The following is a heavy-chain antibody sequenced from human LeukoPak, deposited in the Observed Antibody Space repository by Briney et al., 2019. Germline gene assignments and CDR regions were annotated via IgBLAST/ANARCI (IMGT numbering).Heavy chain of an antibody. CDR3: AREGIVGATGTFDY. J-gene: IGHJ4*02. Sequence: SGTLSLTCADSGGSISSSNWWSWVRQPPGKGLEWIGEIYHSGSTNYNPSLKSRVTISVDKSKNQFSLKLSSVTAADTAVYYCAREGIVGATGTFDYWGQGTLVTVSS. D-gene: IGHD1-26*01. CDR1: GGSISSSNW. CDR2: IYHSGST. V-gene: IGHV4-4*02.